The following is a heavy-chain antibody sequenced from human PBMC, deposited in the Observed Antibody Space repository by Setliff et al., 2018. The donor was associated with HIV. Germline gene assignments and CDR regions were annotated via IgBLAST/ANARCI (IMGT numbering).Heavy chain of an antibody. CDR3: VRDGSEAGQSFSHMDV. D-gene: IGHD6-19*01. Sequence: ASVKVSCKPSGYTFTTSGISWVRQAPGQGLEWMGWINIYSGNTNYAQKFQGRVTMTTDTSTSTAYMELRSLRSDDTAIYYCVRDGSEAGQSFSHMDVWGKGTTVTVSS. CDR1: GYTFTTSG. CDR2: INIYSGNT. V-gene: IGHV1-18*01. J-gene: IGHJ6*03.